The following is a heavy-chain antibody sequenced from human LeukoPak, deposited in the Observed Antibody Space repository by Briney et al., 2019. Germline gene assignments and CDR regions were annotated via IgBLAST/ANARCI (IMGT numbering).Heavy chain of an antibody. CDR2: INPNSGGT. CDR3: ARGLVPSSDAFDI. CDR1: GYTFTGYY. Sequence: GASVKVSCKASGYTFTGYYMHWVRQAPGQGLEWMGWINPNSGGTNYAQKFQGWVTMTRDTSISTAYMELSRLRSDDTAVYYCARGLVPSSDAFDIWGQGTMVTVSS. J-gene: IGHJ3*02. D-gene: IGHD1-26*01. V-gene: IGHV1-2*04.